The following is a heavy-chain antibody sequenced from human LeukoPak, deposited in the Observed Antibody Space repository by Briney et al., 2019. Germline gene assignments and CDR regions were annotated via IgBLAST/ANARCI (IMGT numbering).Heavy chain of an antibody. CDR2: IYHSGST. J-gene: IGHJ6*03. V-gene: IGHV4-4*02. Sequence: SETLSLTCAVSGGSISSSNWRSWVRQPPGKGLEWSGEIYHSGSTNYNPSLKSRVTISVDKSKNQFSLKLSSVPAADTAVYYCARGFLELRLLEWSHRVYYYYYRDVWGKGATVTVSS. CDR3: ARGFLELRLLEWSHRVYYYYYRDV. CDR1: GGSISSSNW. D-gene: IGHD3-3*01.